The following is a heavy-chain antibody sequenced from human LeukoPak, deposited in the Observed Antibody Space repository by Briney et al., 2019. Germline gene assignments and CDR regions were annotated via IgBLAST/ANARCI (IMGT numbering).Heavy chain of an antibody. D-gene: IGHD3-10*01. CDR2: ISGYNGNT. V-gene: IGHV1-18*01. Sequence: GASVKVSCKASGYTFTSYGISWVRQAPGQGLQWMGWISGYNGNTNYAQKFQGRVTMTTDTSTNTAYMELRRLRSDDTAVYYCARVEERGRVFWVGEDYYFGMDVWGQGTMVTVSS. J-gene: IGHJ6*02. CDR1: GYTFTSYG. CDR3: ARVEERGRVFWVGEDYYFGMDV.